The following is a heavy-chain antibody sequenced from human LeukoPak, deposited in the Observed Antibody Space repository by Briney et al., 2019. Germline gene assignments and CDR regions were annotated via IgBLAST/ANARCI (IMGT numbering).Heavy chain of an antibody. V-gene: IGHV3-23*01. J-gene: IGHJ4*02. Sequence: PGGSLRLSCEGSGFTFNDYDLSWVRQAQGPALEWVAAISRSGSTPYYTASVQGRFTISRDNSKNTRFLQMNSLRAGDTAVYYCANLTQDSTTPTGFWGPGNLVTVSP. CDR1: GFTFNDYD. CDR2: ISRSGSTP. CDR3: ANLTQDSTTPTGF. D-gene: IGHD1-1*01.